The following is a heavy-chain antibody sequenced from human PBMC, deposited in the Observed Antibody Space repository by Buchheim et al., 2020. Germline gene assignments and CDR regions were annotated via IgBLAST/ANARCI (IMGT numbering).Heavy chain of an antibody. Sequence: QLQLQESGPGLVKPSETLSLTCTVSGGSISSSSYYWGWIRQPPGKGLEWIGSIYYSGSTYYNPSLKSRVTISVNTSNNQFSLKLSSVTAADTAVYYCASGYDFWSGQNWFDTWGQGTL. CDR3: ASGYDFWSGQNWFDT. V-gene: IGHV4-39*01. CDR2: IYYSGST. J-gene: IGHJ5*02. D-gene: IGHD3-3*01. CDR1: GGSISSSSYY.